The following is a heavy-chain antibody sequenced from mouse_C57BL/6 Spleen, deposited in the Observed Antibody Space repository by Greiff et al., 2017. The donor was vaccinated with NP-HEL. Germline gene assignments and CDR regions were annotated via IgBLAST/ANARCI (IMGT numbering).Heavy chain of an antibody. CDR3: TSGTGYFDY. V-gene: IGHV1-15*01. Sequence: VQLQQSGAELVRPGASVTLSCKASGYTFTDYEMHWVKQTPVHGLEWIGAIDPETGGTAYNQKFKGKAILTADESSSTAYMELRSLTSEDSAVYYCTSGTGYFDYWGQGTTLTVSS. J-gene: IGHJ2*01. CDR1: GYTFTDYE. CDR2: IDPETGGT. D-gene: IGHD4-1*01.